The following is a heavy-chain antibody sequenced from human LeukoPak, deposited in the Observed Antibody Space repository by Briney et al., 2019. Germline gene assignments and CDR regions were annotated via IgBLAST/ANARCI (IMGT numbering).Heavy chain of an antibody. D-gene: IGHD2-2*02. V-gene: IGHV3-11*04. CDR3: ARGLRSWYCSSTSCYRVNYFDY. CDR2: ISSSGSTI. Sequence: KPGGSLRLSCAASGFTFSDYYMSWIRQAPGKGLEWVSYISSSGSTIYYADSVKGRFTISRDNAKNSLYLQMNSLRAEDTAVYYCARGLRSWYCSSTSCYRVNYFDYWGQGTLVTVSS. CDR1: GFTFSDYY. J-gene: IGHJ4*02.